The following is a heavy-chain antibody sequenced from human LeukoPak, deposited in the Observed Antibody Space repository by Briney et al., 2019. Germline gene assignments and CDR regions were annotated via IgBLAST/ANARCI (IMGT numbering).Heavy chain of an antibody. D-gene: IGHD5-12*01. CDR1: GFTVSNAW. Sequence: PGGSLTLSCAASGFTVSNAWMSWVRQAPGKGLEWVGRIKSKTDGGTTDYAAPVKGRFTISRDDSKNTLYLQMNSLKTEDTAVYYCTTVRGYSGYDPKRSFDYWGQGTLVTVSS. J-gene: IGHJ4*02. CDR2: IKSKTDGGTT. V-gene: IGHV3-15*01. CDR3: TTVRGYSGYDPKRSFDY.